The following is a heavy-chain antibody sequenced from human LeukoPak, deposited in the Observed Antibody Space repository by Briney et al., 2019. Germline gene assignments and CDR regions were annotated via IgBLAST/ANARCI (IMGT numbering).Heavy chain of an antibody. V-gene: IGHV3-21*01. Sequence: GGSLRLSCAASGFTFSTSTMNWVRQAPAKGLEWVSSINSRSNNIYYADSLKGRFTISRDNAKNSLYLQMNSLRAEDTAVYYCVRIPNSANFPNWFDPWGQGTLVTVSS. J-gene: IGHJ5*02. CDR3: VRIPNSANFPNWFDP. CDR2: INSRSNNI. D-gene: IGHD4/OR15-4a*01. CDR1: GFTFSTST.